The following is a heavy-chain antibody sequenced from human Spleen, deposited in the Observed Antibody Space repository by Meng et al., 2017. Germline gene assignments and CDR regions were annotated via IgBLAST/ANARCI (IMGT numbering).Heavy chain of an antibody. V-gene: IGHV4-4*02. J-gene: IGHJ4*02. CDR2: SYHSGST. CDR1: GGSINSRNW. CDR3: ARAEGNWNFVY. D-gene: IGHD1-20*01. Sequence: QVQLRESGPALVKPSGTLSLTCAVSGGSINSRNWWSWVRQPPGKGLEWIGESYHSGSTNYNPSLKSRVTISVDKSKNQFSLNLSSVTAADTAVYYCARAEGNWNFVYWGQGTLVTVSS.